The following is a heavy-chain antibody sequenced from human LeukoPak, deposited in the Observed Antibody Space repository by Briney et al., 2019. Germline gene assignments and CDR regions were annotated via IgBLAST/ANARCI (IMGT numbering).Heavy chain of an antibody. Sequence: GSLRLSCAASGFTFSSYAMSWVRQAPGKGLEWVSAISGSGGSTYYADSVKGRITISRGNSKNTLYLQMNSLRAEDTAVYYCAKERLWESPTYYFDYWGQGTLVTVSS. J-gene: IGHJ4*02. V-gene: IGHV3-23*01. CDR2: ISGSGGST. D-gene: IGHD2/OR15-2a*01. CDR3: AKERLWESPTYYFDY. CDR1: GFTFSSYA.